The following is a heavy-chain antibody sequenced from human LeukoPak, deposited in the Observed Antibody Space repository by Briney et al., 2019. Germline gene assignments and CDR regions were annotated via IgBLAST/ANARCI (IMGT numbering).Heavy chain of an antibody. CDR2: ISGSGGST. Sequence: PGGSLRLSCAASGFTFSSYAMSWVRQAPGKGLEWVSAISGSGGSTYYADSVKGRFTISRDNSKNTLYLQMNSLRAEDTAVYYCAKDPVIHRSVYYMDVWGKGTTVTVSS. V-gene: IGHV3-23*01. CDR3: AKDPVIHRSVYYMDV. J-gene: IGHJ6*03. CDR1: GFTFSSYA.